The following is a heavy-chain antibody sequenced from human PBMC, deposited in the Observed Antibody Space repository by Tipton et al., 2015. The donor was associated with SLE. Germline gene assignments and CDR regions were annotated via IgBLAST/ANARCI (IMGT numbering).Heavy chain of an antibody. Sequence: SLRLSCAASGFTFSNAWMSWVRQAPGKGLEWVSAISGSGGSTYYADSVKGRFTISRDNSKNTLYLQMNSLRAEDTAVYYCAKVKRWDSGWNFDYWGQGTLVTVSS. CDR3: AKVKRWDSGWNFDY. J-gene: IGHJ4*02. CDR2: ISGSGGST. V-gene: IGHV3-23*01. D-gene: IGHD6-19*01. CDR1: GFTFSNAW.